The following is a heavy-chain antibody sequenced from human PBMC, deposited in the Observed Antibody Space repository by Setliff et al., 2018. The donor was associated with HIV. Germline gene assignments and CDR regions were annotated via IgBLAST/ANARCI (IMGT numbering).Heavy chain of an antibody. Sequence: ETLSLTCTVSGGSISSGDYYWTWIRQPPGKALEWLAHIFSTDEKSYSTSLKSRLTISKDTSKSQVVLTMTNMDPVDTATYYCARIGRGYSYGYVYWFDPWGQGTLVTVSS. CDR1: GGSISSGDYY. CDR3: ARIGRGYSYGYVYWFDP. D-gene: IGHD5-18*01. J-gene: IGHJ5*02. V-gene: IGHV2-26*01. CDR2: IFSTDEK.